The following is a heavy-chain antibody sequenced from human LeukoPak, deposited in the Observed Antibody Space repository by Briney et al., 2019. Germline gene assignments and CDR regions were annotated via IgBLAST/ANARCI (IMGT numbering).Heavy chain of an antibody. V-gene: IGHV1-46*01. D-gene: IGHD4/OR15-4a*01. J-gene: IGHJ4*02. CDR3: ATSHIYDYGGVKTPFDY. CDR1: GYTFTSYY. Sequence: ASVKVSCKASGYTFTSYYMHWVRQAPGQGLEWMGIINPSGGSTSYAQKFQGRVTMTRDTSTSTVYMELSSLRSEDTAVYYCATSHIYDYGGVKTPFDYWGQGTLVTVSS. CDR2: INPSGGST.